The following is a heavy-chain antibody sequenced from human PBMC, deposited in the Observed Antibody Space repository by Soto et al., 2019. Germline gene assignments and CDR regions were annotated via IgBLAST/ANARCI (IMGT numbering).Heavy chain of an antibody. D-gene: IGHD6-19*01. CDR3: TSPRIAVAGVFWDFDL. Sequence: DVQLVESGGGLVQPGGSLKLSCAASGFSISGSAMHWVRQASGKGLEWIGRIRSKANKYATSYAGSVEGRFTISRDDSKNRAFLEMNDLKTEDSAVYFCTSPRIAVAGVFWDFDLWGRGTRVTVSS. V-gene: IGHV3-73*01. CDR1: GFSISGSA. J-gene: IGHJ2*01. CDR2: IRSKANKYAT.